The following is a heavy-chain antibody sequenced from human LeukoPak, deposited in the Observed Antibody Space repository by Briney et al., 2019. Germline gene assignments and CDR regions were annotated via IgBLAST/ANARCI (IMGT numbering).Heavy chain of an antibody. J-gene: IGHJ6*03. V-gene: IGHV3-48*04. CDR1: GFALSRHW. CDR2: ISSSGSTI. CDR3: ARGSADYYYMDV. D-gene: IGHD3-10*01. Sequence: GGSLRLSCAAAGFALSRHWMSWVRQAPGKGLEWVSYISSSGSTIYYADSVKGRFTISRDNAKNSLYLQMNSLRAGDTAVYYCARGSADYYYMDVWGKGTTVTISS.